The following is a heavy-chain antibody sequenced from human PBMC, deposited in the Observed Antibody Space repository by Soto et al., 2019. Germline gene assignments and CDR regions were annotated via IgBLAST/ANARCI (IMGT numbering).Heavy chain of an antibody. J-gene: IGHJ5*02. CDR3: ARCITMVRGVIFWFDP. D-gene: IGHD3-10*01. CDR1: GGSFSGYY. V-gene: IGHV4-34*01. Sequence: SETLSLTCAVYGGSFSGYYWSWIRQPPGKGLEWIGEINHSGSTNYNPSLKSRVTISVDTSKNQFSLKLSSVTAADTAVYYCARCITMVRGVIFWFDPWGQGTLVTVSS. CDR2: INHSGST.